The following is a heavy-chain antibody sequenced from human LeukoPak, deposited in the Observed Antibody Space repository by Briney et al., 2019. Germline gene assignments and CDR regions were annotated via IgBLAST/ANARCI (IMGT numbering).Heavy chain of an antibody. J-gene: IGHJ5*02. D-gene: IGHD6-19*01. CDR1: GFTFRSYA. CDR2: ISGSGSAT. CDR3: VKDGYSSGWYNWFDP. V-gene: IGHV3-23*01. Sequence: GGSLRLSCAASGFTFRSYAMNWVRQAPGKGLEWVSAISGSGSATYYADSVKGRFTISRDNSKNTLYLQMSSLRAEDTAVYYCVKDGYSSGWYNWFDPWGQGTLVTVSS.